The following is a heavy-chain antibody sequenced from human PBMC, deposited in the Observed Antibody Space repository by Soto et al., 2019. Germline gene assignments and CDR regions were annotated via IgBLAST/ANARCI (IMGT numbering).Heavy chain of an antibody. V-gene: IGHV3-53*04. CDR1: GFSVSDNY. CDR2: IFSGGST. CDR3: KSRDY. Sequence: EVHLVESGGGLVQPGGSLRLACAASGFSVSDNYMNWVRQAPGKGLEWVSVIFSGGSTYYADSVKGRFTISRHNSVNTLYLQISSLRVEDTSVYYCKSRDYWGRGTLVTVSS. J-gene: IGHJ4*02.